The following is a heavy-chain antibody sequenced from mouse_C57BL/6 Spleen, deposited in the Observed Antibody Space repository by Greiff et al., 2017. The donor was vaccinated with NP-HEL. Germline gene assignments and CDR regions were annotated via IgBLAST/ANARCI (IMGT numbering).Heavy chain of an antibody. V-gene: IGHV5-17*01. D-gene: IGHD1-1*02. J-gene: IGHJ2*01. Sequence: EVMLVESGGGIVKPGGSLKLSCAASGFTFSDYGMHWVRQAPEKGLEWVAYISSGSSTIYYADTVKGRFTIARDNAKNTLFLQMTSLRSEDTAMYYCARSRLSDYFDYWGQGTTLTVSS. CDR3: ARSRLSDYFDY. CDR1: GFTFSDYG. CDR2: ISSGSSTI.